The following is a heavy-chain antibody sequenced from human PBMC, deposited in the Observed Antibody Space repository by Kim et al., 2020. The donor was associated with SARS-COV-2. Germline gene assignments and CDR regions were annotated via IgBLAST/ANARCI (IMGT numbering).Heavy chain of an antibody. D-gene: IGHD5-12*01. Sequence: SETLSLTCAVYGGSFSGYYWSWIRQPPGKGREWIGEINHSGSTNYNPSLKSRVTISVDTSKNQFSLKLSSVTAADTAVYYCARGFSGHNWFDPWGQGTLVTVSS. CDR2: INHSGST. J-gene: IGHJ5*02. CDR1: GGSFSGYY. CDR3: ARGFSGHNWFDP. V-gene: IGHV4-34*01.